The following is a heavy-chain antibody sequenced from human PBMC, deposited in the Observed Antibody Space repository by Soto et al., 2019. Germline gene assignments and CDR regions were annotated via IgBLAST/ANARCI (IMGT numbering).Heavy chain of an antibody. J-gene: IGHJ3*02. V-gene: IGHV3-23*01. CDR2: LTGSGGST. CDR3: AGGGTSGNYAFDI. Sequence: DVQLLESGGGLVQPGGSLRLSCAASGFTFSSYAMSWVRQAPGKGLAWVSSLTGSGGSTYYADSVKGRFNISRDNSRDTLYLQMNSLRAEDTAVYYCAGGGTSGNYAFDIWGQGTLVTVSS. CDR1: GFTFSSYA. D-gene: IGHD2-8*01.